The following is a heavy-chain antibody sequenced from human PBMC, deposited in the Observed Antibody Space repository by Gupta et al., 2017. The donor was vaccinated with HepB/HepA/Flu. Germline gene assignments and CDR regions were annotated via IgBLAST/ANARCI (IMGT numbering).Heavy chain of an antibody. J-gene: IGHJ5*02. V-gene: IGHV4-39*01. CDR2: IYYSGST. CDR3: AGQTTASYCSSTSCQKGWFDP. D-gene: IGHD2-2*01. Sequence: QLQLQESGPGLVKPSETLSLTCTVSGGSISSSSYYWGWIRQPPGKGLEWIGSIYYSGSTYYNPSLKSRVTISVDTSKNQFSLKLSSVTAADTAVYYCAGQTTASYCSSTSCQKGWFDPWGQGTLVTVSS. CDR1: GGSISSSSYY.